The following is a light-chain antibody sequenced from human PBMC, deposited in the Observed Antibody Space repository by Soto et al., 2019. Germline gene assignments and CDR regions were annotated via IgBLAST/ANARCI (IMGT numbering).Light chain of an antibody. CDR3: CSYAGSYTFVV. CDR1: SSDVGGYNY. J-gene: IGLJ2*01. Sequence: QSVLTQPRSVSGSPGQSVTISCTGISSDVGGYNYVSWYQQHPGKAPKLMIYDVSKRPSGVPDRFSGSKSGNTASLTISGLQAEEEDDYYCCSYAGSYTFVVFGGGTKLTVL. V-gene: IGLV2-11*01. CDR2: DVS.